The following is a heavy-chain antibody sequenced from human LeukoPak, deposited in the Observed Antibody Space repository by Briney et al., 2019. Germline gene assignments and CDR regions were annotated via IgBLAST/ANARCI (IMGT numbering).Heavy chain of an antibody. J-gene: IGHJ4*02. CDR2: INHSGST. CDR1: GGSFSGYY. V-gene: IGHV4-34*01. CDR3: ARLTNILTGYYTAFFDY. Sequence: TSETLSLTCAVYGGSFSGYYWSWIRQPPGKGLEWIGEINHSGSTNYNPSLKSRVTISVDTSKNQFSLKLSSVTAADTAVYYCARLTNILTGYYTAFFDYWGQGTLVTVSS. D-gene: IGHD3-9*01.